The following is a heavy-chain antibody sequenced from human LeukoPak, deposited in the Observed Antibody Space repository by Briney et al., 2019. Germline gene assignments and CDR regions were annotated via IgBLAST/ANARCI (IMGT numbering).Heavy chain of an antibody. J-gene: IGHJ3*02. D-gene: IGHD2-21*02. CDR3: ASSIAYCGGDCYSGAFDI. CDR1: GGSFSGYY. Sequence: SETLSLTCAVYGGSFSGYYWSWIRQPPGKGLEWIGYIYYSGSTNYNPSLKSRVTISVDTSKNQFSLKLSSVTAADTAVYYCASSIAYCGGDCYSGAFDIWGQGTMVTVSS. V-gene: IGHV4-59*01. CDR2: IYYSGST.